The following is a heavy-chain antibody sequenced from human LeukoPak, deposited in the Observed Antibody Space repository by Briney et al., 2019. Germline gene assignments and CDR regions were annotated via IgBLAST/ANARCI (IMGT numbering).Heavy chain of an antibody. J-gene: IGHJ6*02. V-gene: IGHV3-11*01. CDR1: GFTFRDYY. CDR3: ASLYVSGISYYFYGMDV. Sequence: PGGSLRLTCAASGFTFRDYYMSWIRQAPGKGLEGVSYISSSGSTIYYADSVKGRFTISRDNAKNSLYLQMNSLRAEDTAVYYCASLYVSGISYYFYGMDVWGQGTTVTVSS. CDR2: ISSSGSTI. D-gene: IGHD3-10*01.